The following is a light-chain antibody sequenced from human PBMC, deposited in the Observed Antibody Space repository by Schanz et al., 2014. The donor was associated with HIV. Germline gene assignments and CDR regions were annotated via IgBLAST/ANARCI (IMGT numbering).Light chain of an antibody. Sequence: EIVLTQSPATLSVSPGERATLSCRASQSVSSNLAWYQQKPGQAPRLLIFDASSRATGVPDRFSGSGSGTDFTLTISRLEPEDFALYYCQQYGSSPLFGPGTKVDIK. CDR2: DAS. V-gene: IGKV3-20*01. CDR1: QSVSSN. CDR3: QQYGSSPL. J-gene: IGKJ3*01.